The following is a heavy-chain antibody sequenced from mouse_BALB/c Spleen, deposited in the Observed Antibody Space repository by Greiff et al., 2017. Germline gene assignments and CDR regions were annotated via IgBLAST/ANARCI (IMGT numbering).Heavy chain of an antibody. Sequence: EVQLQQSGPELVKPGASVKISCKASGYTFTDYNMHWVKQSHGKSLEWIGYIYPYNGGTGYNQKFKSKATLTVDNSSSTAYMELRSLTSEDSAVYYCAHYDGDPWGQGTLVTVSA. CDR3: AHYDGDP. D-gene: IGHD2-3*01. V-gene: IGHV1S29*02. CDR2: IYPYNGGT. J-gene: IGHJ3*01. CDR1: GYTFTDYN.